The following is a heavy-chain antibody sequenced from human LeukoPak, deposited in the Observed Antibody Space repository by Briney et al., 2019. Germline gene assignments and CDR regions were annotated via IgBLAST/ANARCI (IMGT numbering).Heavy chain of an antibody. V-gene: IGHV1-2*02. CDR2: INPNNCAT. CDR3: ARGVYCSSSSCSGGLGYYFYFMDV. J-gene: IGHJ6*03. D-gene: IGHD2-2*01. Sequence: GASVNVSCKASGYTFTGSYIHWVRQAPGQGLEWMGWINPNNCATNYAQKFQGRVTMTRDTSITTVYMELRSLRYDDTAVYYCARGVYCSSSSCSGGLGYYFYFMDVWGKGTTVTVSS. CDR1: GYTFTGSY.